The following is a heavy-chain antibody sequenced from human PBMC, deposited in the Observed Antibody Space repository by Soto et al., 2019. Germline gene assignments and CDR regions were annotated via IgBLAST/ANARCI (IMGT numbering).Heavy chain of an antibody. CDR1: GGSFSGYY. V-gene: IGHV4-34*01. D-gene: IGHD5-18*01. Sequence: LSLTCAVYGGSFSGYYWSLIRQPPGKGLEWIGEINHSGSTNYNPSLKSRVTISVDTSKNQFSLKLSSVTTADTAVYYCARVGIALDTSMVTRVGFDYRGQGTLVTVSS. CDR3: ARVGIALDTSMVTRVGFDY. CDR2: INHSGST. J-gene: IGHJ4*02.